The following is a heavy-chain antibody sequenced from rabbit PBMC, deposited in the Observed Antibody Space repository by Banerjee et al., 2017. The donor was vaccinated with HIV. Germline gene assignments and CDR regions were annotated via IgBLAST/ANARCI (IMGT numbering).Heavy chain of an antibody. CDR2: INTSSGNT. D-gene: IGHD3-1*01. CDR3: ARDSAAVKGWQFDL. J-gene: IGHJ4*01. Sequence: QEQLEESGGDLVKPEGSLTLTCTASGFSFSNKYVMCWVRQAPGKGLEWIGCINTSSGNTVYATWAKGRFTISKSSWTTVTLQMSSLSAADTATYFGARDSAAVKGWQFDLWGPGTLVTVS. CDR1: GFSFSNKYV. V-gene: IGHV1S45*01.